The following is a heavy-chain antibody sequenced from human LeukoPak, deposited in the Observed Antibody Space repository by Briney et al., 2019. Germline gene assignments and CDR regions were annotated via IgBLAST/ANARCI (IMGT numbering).Heavy chain of an antibody. CDR2: IYYSGST. Sequence: SEALSLTCAVYGGSFSGYYWSWIRQPPGKGLEWIGYIYYSGSTNYNPSLKSRVTISVDTSKNQFSLKLSSVTAADTAVYYCARHASGFDYWGQGTLVTVSS. J-gene: IGHJ4*02. V-gene: IGHV4-59*08. CDR1: GGSFSGYY. CDR3: ARHASGFDY.